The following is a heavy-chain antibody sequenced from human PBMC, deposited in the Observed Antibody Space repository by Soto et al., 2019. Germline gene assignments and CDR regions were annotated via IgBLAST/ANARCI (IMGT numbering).Heavy chain of an antibody. CDR1: GFTFSSYG. V-gene: IGHV3-33*01. J-gene: IGHJ3*02. Sequence: QVQLVESGGGVVQPGRSLRLSCAASGFTFSSYGMHWVRQAPGKGLEWVAVLWYDGSNKYYAESVKGRFTISSDNSRTSLYLQMNSLRAEDTAVYYCARALVSLDIWGQGAMVTVSS. D-gene: IGHD6-6*01. CDR2: LWYDGSNK. CDR3: ARALVSLDI.